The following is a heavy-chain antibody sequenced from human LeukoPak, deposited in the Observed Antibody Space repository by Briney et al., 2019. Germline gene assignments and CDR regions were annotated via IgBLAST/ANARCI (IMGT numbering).Heavy chain of an antibody. CDR1: GFTFSNYA. J-gene: IGHJ4*02. CDR3: AKTLDGFWPQFDF. V-gene: IGHV3-23*01. CDR2: ISGSGDTT. Sequence: SGGSLRLSCAASGFTFSNYAMSWVRQAPGKGLEWVSGISGSGDTTYYADSVKGRFTISRDNSRNTVYLQMSSLRSDDTAIYYCAKTLDGFWPQFDFWGQGTLLTVSS. D-gene: IGHD5-24*01.